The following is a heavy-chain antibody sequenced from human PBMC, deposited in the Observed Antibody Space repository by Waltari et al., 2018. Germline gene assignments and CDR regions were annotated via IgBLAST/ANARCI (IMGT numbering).Heavy chain of an antibody. V-gene: IGHV4-4*07. J-gene: IGHJ6*03. CDR1: GGSISSYY. CDR2: IYTSGST. CDR3: ARGETAMVTAVHYYYYMDV. D-gene: IGHD5-18*01. Sequence: LQESGPGLVKPSETLSLTCTVSGGSISSYYWSWIRQPAGKGLEWIGRIYTSGSTNYNPSLKSRVTMSVDTSKNQFSLKLSSVTAADTAVYYCARGETAMVTAVHYYYYMDVWGKGTTVTISS.